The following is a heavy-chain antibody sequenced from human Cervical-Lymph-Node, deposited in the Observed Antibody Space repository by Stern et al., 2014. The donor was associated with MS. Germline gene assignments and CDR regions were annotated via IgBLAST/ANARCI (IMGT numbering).Heavy chain of an antibody. J-gene: IGHJ6*02. Sequence: QVQLVQSGAEVKKPGSSVKVSCKASGGTLSSFGISWVRQAPGQGLEWMGGIIPIFGTANYAQKFQDRVPFSADENMATVYMEMRSLGSEDPAVYYCARVGGRPYYAYGLDVWGQGTTVAVSS. CDR2: IIPIFGTA. CDR3: ARVGGRPYYAYGLDV. CDR1: GGTLSSFG. D-gene: IGHD3-3*01. V-gene: IGHV1-69*01.